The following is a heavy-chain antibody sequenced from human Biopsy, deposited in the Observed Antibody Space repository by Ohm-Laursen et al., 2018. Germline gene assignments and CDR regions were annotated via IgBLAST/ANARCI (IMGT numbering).Heavy chain of an antibody. D-gene: IGHD3-22*01. CDR3: ARVSRSIYDSTFDSFNI. Sequence: SETLSLTCSVSGGSFSTYYWTWIRQPPGKGLEWIACIDYSGSTNYNPSLKSRVSISIDTSKNQLSLRLNSVIAADTAVYYCARVSRSIYDSTFDSFNIWGPGTMVTVSS. CDR2: IDYSGST. CDR1: GGSFSTYY. V-gene: IGHV4-59*01. J-gene: IGHJ3*02.